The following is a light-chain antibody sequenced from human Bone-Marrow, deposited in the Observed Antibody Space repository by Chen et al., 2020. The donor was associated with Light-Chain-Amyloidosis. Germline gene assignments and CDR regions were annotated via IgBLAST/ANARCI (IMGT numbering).Light chain of an antibody. J-gene: IGLJ3*02. V-gene: IGLV1-40*01. CDR3: QSYDSSLSGARV. CDR2: SNS. Sequence: QPVLTQPPSVSGAPGQRFTISCTGSSSNIGAGYDVHWYQQLPGTAPKLLVYSNSHRPSGIPDRFSGAKSGTSASLAITGLRAENEADYYGQSYDSSLSGARVFGGGTKLTVL. CDR1: SSNIGAGYD.